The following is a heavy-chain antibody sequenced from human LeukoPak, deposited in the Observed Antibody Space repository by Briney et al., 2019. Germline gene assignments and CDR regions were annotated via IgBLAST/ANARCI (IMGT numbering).Heavy chain of an antibody. CDR1: GYSFTNYD. Sequence: GASVKVSCKASGYSFTNYDINWVRQATGQGLGWMGWMNPNSGITAYAQKFQGRVTITRNTSISTAYMELSSLRSEDTAVYYCAREDFYDSGSNDYWGQGTLVTVSS. J-gene: IGHJ4*02. CDR3: AREDFYDSGSNDY. CDR2: MNPNSGIT. D-gene: IGHD3-22*01. V-gene: IGHV1-8*03.